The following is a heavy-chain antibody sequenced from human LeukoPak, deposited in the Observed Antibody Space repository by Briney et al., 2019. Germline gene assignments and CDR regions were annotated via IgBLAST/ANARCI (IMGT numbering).Heavy chain of an antibody. V-gene: IGHV4-4*07. CDR3: ARQYYYDSSGCFDY. CDR2: IYTSGST. Sequence: SETLSLTCTVSGGSISSYYWSWIRQPAGKGLEWIGRIYTSGSTNYNPSLKSRVTMSVDTSKNQFSLKLSSVTAADTVVYYCARQYYYDSSGCFDYWGQGTLVTVSS. J-gene: IGHJ4*02. CDR1: GGSISSYY. D-gene: IGHD3-22*01.